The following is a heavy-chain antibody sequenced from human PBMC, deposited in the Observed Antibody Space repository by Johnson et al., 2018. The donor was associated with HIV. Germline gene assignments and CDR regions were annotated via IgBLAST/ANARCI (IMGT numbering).Heavy chain of an antibody. CDR2: IRYDGSNK. J-gene: IGHJ3*02. CDR3: AREVRVGATGAWVIAFDI. Sequence: QVQLVESGGGLVKPGGSLRLSCAASGFTFSSYGMHWVRQAPGKGLEWVAFIRYDGSNKYYADSVKGRFTISRDNSKNTLYLQMNSLRAEDTALYFCAREVRVGATGAWVIAFDIWGQGTMVTVSS. V-gene: IGHV3-30*02. D-gene: IGHD1-26*01. CDR1: GFTFSSYG.